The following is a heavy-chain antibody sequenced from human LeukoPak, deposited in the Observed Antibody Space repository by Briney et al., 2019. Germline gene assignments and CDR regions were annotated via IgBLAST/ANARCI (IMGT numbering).Heavy chain of an antibody. CDR2: INTDGSST. Sequence: GGSLRLSCAASGFTFSSYWMHWVRQAPGKGLVWVSRINTDGSSTSYADSVKGRFTISRDNAKNTLYLQMNSLRAEDTAVYYCVRDPVGNYGSGTYPPSWGQGTLVTVSS. CDR1: GFTFSSYW. D-gene: IGHD3-10*01. J-gene: IGHJ4*02. V-gene: IGHV3-74*01. CDR3: VRDPVGNYGSGTYPPS.